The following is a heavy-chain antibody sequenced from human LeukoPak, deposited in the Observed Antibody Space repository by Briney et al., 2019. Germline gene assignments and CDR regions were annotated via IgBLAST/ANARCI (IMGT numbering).Heavy chain of an antibody. V-gene: IGHV4-39*01. CDR3: ARLSGWAYYYYMDV. D-gene: IGHD6-19*01. CDR2: IFYSGGT. Sequence: SETLSLTCTVSGGSVTDYYWGWIRQPPGKGLEWIGSIFYSGGTYYTPSLKSRVTISVDTSKNQFSLKVKFVTAADTAVYYCARLSGWAYYYYMDVWGKGTTVSISS. CDR1: GGSVTDYY. J-gene: IGHJ6*03.